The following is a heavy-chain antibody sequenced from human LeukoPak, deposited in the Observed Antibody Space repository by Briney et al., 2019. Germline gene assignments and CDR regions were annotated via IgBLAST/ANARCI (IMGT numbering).Heavy chain of an antibody. V-gene: IGHV3-48*02. CDR1: GFTLSTYS. Sequence: GGSLRLSCAASGFTLSTYSMNWVRQAPGKGLEWLSYISSGSSTIYYADSVKGRFTISRDNVKKSLYLQMNSLRDEDTAVYYCARESVMDVWGQGTTVTVSS. CDR2: ISSGSSTI. J-gene: IGHJ6*02. CDR3: ARESVMDV.